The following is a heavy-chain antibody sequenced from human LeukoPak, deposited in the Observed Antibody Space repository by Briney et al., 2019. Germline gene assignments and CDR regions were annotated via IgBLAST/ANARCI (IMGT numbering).Heavy chain of an antibody. J-gene: IGHJ6*04. CDR2: ISSSGSTI. CDR1: GFTFSGYS. V-gene: IGHV3-48*04. D-gene: IGHD3-10*02. CDR3: AELGITMIGGV. Sequence: PGGSLRLSCAASGFTFSGYSMNWVRQAPGKGLEGVSYISSSGSTIYYADSVKGRFTISRDNAKNSLYLQMNRLRAEDTAVYYCAELGITMIGGVWGKGTTVTISS.